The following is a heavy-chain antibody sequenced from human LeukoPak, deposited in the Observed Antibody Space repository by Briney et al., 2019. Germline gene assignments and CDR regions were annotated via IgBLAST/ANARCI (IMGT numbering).Heavy chain of an antibody. D-gene: IGHD2-15*01. V-gene: IGHV3-30*18. CDR3: AKDLCSGGSCYFFDY. CDR1: GFTFSSYG. J-gene: IGHJ4*02. CDR2: ISYDGSNK. Sequence: SGGSLRLSCAASGFTFSSYGMHWVRQAPGKGLEWVAVISYDGSNKYYADSVKGRFTISRDNSKNTLYLQMNSLRAEDTAVYHCAKDLCSGGSCYFFDYWGQGTLVTVSS.